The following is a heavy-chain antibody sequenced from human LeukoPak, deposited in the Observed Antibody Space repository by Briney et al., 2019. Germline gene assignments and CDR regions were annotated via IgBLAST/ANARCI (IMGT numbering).Heavy chain of an antibody. D-gene: IGHD2-15*01. CDR1: GFTFSSYA. CDR2: ISGSGGST. V-gene: IGHV3-23*01. J-gene: IGHJ4*02. Sequence: PGGSLRLSCAASGFTFSSYAMSWVRQAPGKGLEWVSAISGSGGSTYYADSVKGRFTISRDNSKNTLYLQMNSLRAEDTAVYYCAKSQRYCSGGSCPNDYWGQGTLVTVSS. CDR3: AKSQRYCSGGSCPNDY.